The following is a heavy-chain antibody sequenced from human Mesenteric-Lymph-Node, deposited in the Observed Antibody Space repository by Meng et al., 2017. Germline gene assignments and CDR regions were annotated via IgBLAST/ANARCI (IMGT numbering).Heavy chain of an antibody. CDR3: ARGPSRWLQFSFDY. CDR2: IYYSGST. J-gene: IGHJ4*02. Sequence: QGQLQGAGPGLVKPSQTLSLTCTVSGGSISSGGYDWSWIRQHPGKGLEWIGYIYYSGSTYYNPSLKSRVTISVDTSKNQFSLKLSSVTAADTAVYYCARGPSRWLQFSFDYWGQGTLVTVSS. D-gene: IGHD5-24*01. V-gene: IGHV4-31*03. CDR1: GGSISSGGYD.